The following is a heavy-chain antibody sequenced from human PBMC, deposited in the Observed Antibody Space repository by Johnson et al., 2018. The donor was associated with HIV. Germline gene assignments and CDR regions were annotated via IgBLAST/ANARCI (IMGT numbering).Heavy chain of an antibody. D-gene: IGHD1-7*01. CDR3: AKDQWYNWNYVSPDAFDI. V-gene: IGHV3-7*01. CDR1: EFTFSGSA. CDR2: IKQEGSEK. Sequence: VQLVESGGGVVQPGGSLKLSCVASEFTFSGSALHWVRQASGKGLEWVANIKQEGSEKYYVDSVKGRFTISRDNSKNTLYLQMNSLRAEDTAVYYCAKDQWYNWNYVSPDAFDIWGQGTMVTVSS. J-gene: IGHJ3*02.